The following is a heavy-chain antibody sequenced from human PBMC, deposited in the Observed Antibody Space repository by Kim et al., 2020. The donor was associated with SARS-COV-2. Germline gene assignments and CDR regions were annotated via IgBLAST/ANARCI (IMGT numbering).Heavy chain of an antibody. V-gene: IGHV3-23*01. CDR3: ANPRQPDY. Sequence: GGSLRLSCAASGFTFSNYGMTWVRQAPGKGLEWVSGISGSGDITRYADSVKGRFTISRENSKNALYLQMSSLRAEDTAIYYCANPRQPDYWGQGTLVTVS. CDR2: ISGSGDIT. D-gene: IGHD6-13*01. CDR1: GFTFSNYG. J-gene: IGHJ4*02.